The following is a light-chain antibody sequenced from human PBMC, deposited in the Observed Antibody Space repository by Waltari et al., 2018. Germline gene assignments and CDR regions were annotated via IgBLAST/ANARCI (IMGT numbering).Light chain of an antibody. CDR1: QSIGRY. CDR2: EAS. CDR3: QNHERLPAT. Sequence: EIMLTQSPGTLSLSPGERATLSCRASQSIGRYLVWYQQKPGQAPRLLMYEASRRATGIPDRFSGSVSGTDFSLTISRLEPEDFAVYYCQNHERLPATFGQGTKVELK. J-gene: IGKJ1*01. V-gene: IGKV3-20*01.